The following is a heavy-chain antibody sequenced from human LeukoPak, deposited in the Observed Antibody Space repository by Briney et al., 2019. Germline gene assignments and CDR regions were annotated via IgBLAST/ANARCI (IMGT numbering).Heavy chain of an antibody. Sequence: GGSLRLSCAASGFTFSDYYMSWIRQAPGKGLEWVSYISSSGSTIYYADSVKGRFTISRDNAKNSLYLQMNSLRAEDTAVYYCAREELIAVAGKAVVDYWGQGTLVTVSS. J-gene: IGHJ4*02. CDR3: AREELIAVAGKAVVDY. CDR2: ISSSGSTI. V-gene: IGHV3-11*04. CDR1: GFTFSDYY. D-gene: IGHD6-19*01.